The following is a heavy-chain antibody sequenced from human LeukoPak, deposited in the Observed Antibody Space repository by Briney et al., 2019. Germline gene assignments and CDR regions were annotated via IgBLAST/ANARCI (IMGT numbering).Heavy chain of an antibody. V-gene: IGHV4-39*01. CDR1: GDSIISSSHY. CDR2: FYYSGNT. J-gene: IGHJ4*02. CDR3: ARVIRGQMATILRDFDY. Sequence: PSETLSLTCTVSGDSIISSSHYWAWIRQPPGKGLECIGSFYYSGNTYYNPSLKSRVTISVDKSKNQFSLKLSSVTAADTAVYYCARVIRGQMATILRDFDYWGQGTLVTVSS. D-gene: IGHD5-24*01.